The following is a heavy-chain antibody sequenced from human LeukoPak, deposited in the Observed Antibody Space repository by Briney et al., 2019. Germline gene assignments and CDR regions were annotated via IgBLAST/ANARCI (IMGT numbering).Heavy chain of an antibody. CDR3: ARGGTMVRGVYGMDV. V-gene: IGHV4-59*01. CDR2: IYYSGST. J-gene: IGHJ6*02. Sequence: PSETLSLTCTVSGGSISSYYWSWIRQPPGKGLGWIGYIYYSGSTNYNPSLKSRVTISVDTSKNQFSLKLSSVTAADTAVYYCARGGTMVRGVYGMDVWGQGTTVTVSS. CDR1: GGSISSYY. D-gene: IGHD3-10*01.